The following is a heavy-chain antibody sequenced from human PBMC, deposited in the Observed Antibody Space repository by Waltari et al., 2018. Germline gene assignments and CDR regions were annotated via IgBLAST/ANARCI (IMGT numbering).Heavy chain of an antibody. CDR2: MDPSDSFR. J-gene: IGHJ4*02. CDR3: VRHRTTYPLEIDY. CDR1: GYSFTSHW. V-gene: IGHV5-10-1*01. Sequence: EVQLVQSGAEVKKPEESLRIACEGSGYSFTSHWISWVRQMPGEGLEWWGRMDPSDSFRSYGPALDGHVTISVDQSLRTAYLQWDSLKASDTAIYYCVRHRTTYPLEIDYWGQGTLVTVSS. D-gene: IGHD2-2*01.